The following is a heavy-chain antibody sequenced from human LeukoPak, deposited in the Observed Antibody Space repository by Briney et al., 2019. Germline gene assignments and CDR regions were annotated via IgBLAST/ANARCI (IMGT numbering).Heavy chain of an antibody. J-gene: IGHJ5*02. Sequence: ASVKVSCKASGYTFTSYDINWVRQATGQGLEWMGWMNPNSGNTGYAQKFQGRVTMTRNTSISTAYMELSSLRSEDTAVYYCARGWKYYYGSSGYYWTFTHNWFDPWGQGTLVTVSA. CDR3: ARGWKYYYGSSGYYWTFTHNWFDP. CDR1: GYTFTSYD. V-gene: IGHV1-8*01. CDR2: MNPNSGNT. D-gene: IGHD3-22*01.